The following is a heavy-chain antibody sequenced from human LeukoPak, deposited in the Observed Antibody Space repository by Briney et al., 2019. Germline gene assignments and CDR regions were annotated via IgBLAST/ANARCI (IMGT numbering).Heavy chain of an antibody. CDR2: INPNSGGT. CDR3: ARARPWTQPAFEY. Sequence: ASVKVSCKASGYTFTGYYMHWVRQAPGQGLEWMGWINPNSGGTDYAQKFQGRVTMTRDTSISTVYMELSRLRSYDTAVYYCARARPWTQPAFEYWGQGTLVTVSS. D-gene: IGHD5-18*01. J-gene: IGHJ4*02. CDR1: GYTFTGYY. V-gene: IGHV1-2*02.